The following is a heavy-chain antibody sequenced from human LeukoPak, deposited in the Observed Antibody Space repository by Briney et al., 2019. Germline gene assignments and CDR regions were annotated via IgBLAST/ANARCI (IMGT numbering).Heavy chain of an antibody. CDR3: ARDLTTDYFDY. Sequence: GGSLRLSCAASGFTFSSYLMHWVRQAPGKGLVWVSRINGDGSRTNYADSVKGRFTISRDNAKNTVYLQMNSLRAEDTAVYYCARDLTTDYFDYWGQGTLVTVSS. J-gene: IGHJ4*02. V-gene: IGHV3-74*01. CDR2: INGDGSRT. D-gene: IGHD3-9*01. CDR1: GFTFSSYL.